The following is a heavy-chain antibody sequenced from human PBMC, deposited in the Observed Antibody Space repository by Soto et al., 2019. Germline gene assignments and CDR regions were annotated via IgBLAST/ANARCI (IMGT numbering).Heavy chain of an antibody. J-gene: IGHJ5*02. CDR3: AARIVVVPAAKNWFDP. CDR2: IVVGSGNT. V-gene: IGHV1-58*01. D-gene: IGHD2-2*01. CDR1: GFTFTSSA. Sequence: ASVKVSCKASGFTFTSSAVQWVRQARGQRLEWIGWIVVGSGNTNYAQKFQERVTITRDMSTSTAYMELSSLRSEDTAVYYCAARIVVVPAAKNWFDPWGQGTLVTVSS.